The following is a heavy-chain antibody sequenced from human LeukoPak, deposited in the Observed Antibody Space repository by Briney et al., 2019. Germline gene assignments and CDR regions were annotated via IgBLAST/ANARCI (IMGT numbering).Heavy chain of an antibody. CDR2: TSSSDPGT. V-gene: IGHV3-23*01. CDR3: ARAPVTSCRGAFCYPFDY. D-gene: IGHD2-15*01. Sequence: GGSLRLSCGASGFIFRNFAMSWVRQAPGKGLEWVAATSSSDPGTYHADSVRGRFTISRDNSKNTLYLQMNRLRVEDAAVYYCARAPVTSCRGAFCYPFDYWGQGTLVTVSS. CDR1: GFIFRNFA. J-gene: IGHJ4*02.